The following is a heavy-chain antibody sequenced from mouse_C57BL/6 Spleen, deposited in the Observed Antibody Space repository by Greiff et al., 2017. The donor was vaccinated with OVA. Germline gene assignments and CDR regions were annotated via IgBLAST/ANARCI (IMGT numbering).Heavy chain of an antibody. CDR2: ISDGGSYT. J-gene: IGHJ4*01. CDR3: ARDWPYYGSSYYARDY. Sequence: EVKLMESGGGLVKPGGSLKLSCAASGFTFSSYAMSWVRQTPEKRLEWVATISDGGSYTYYPDNVKGRFTISRDNAKNNLYLQMSHLKSEDTAMYYCARDWPYYGSSYYARDYWGQGTSVTVSS. D-gene: IGHD1-1*01. CDR1: GFTFSSYA. V-gene: IGHV5-4*01.